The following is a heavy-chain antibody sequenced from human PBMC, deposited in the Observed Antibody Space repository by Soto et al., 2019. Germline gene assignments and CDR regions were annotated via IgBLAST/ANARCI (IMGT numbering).Heavy chain of an antibody. CDR1: GYTFTNYY. Sequence: ASVKVSCKASGYTFTNYYIHWVRQAPGQGLEWMGIINPSGGSTWSAQKFQDRVTMTRDTSTSTVYMEVNSLRSADTTVYYCARGGPEMATIGSFDYWGQGTQVTVSS. V-gene: IGHV1-46*01. D-gene: IGHD5-12*01. CDR2: INPSGGST. J-gene: IGHJ4*02. CDR3: ARGGPEMATIGSFDY.